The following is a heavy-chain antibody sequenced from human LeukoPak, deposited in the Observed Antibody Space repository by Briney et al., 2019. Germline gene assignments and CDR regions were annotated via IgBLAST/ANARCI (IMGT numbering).Heavy chain of an antibody. V-gene: IGHV1-69*06. CDR2: IIPIFGTA. Sequence: SVKVSCKASGGTFSSYAISWVRQAPGQGLEWMGGIIPIFGTANYAQKFQGRVTITADKSTSTAYMELSSLRSEDTAVYYCAGGSFLSGGTGGYWFDPWGQGTLVTVSS. J-gene: IGHJ5*02. D-gene: IGHD3-10*01. CDR3: AGGSFLSGGTGGYWFDP. CDR1: GGTFSSYA.